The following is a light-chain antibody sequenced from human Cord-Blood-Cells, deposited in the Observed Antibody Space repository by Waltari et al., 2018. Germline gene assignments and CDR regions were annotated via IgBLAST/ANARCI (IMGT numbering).Light chain of an antibody. CDR3: QQSYSTLTWT. V-gene: IGKV1-39*01. CDR1: QSISSY. J-gene: IGKJ1*01. CDR2: AAS. Sequence: DIQMTQSPSSLSASVGDRVTINCRASQSISSYLNGYQQKPVKAPKLLIYAASSLQSGVPSRFSGSGSGTDFTLTISSLQPEDFATYYCQQSYSTLTWTCGQGTKVEIK.